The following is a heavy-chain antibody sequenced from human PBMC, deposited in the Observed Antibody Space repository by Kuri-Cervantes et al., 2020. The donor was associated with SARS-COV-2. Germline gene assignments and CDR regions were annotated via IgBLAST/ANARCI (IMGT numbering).Heavy chain of an antibody. V-gene: IGHV3-74*01. CDR1: GFTFSSYW. D-gene: IGHD1-26*01. CDR2: INSDGSST. CDR3: AKDHKKWELRHDAFDI. Sequence: GESLKISCAASGFTFSSYWMHWVRQAPGKGLVWVSRINSDGSSTTYADSVKGRFTISRDNAKNTLYLQMNSLRVEDTAVFYCAKDHKKWELRHDAFDIWGQGTMVTVSS. J-gene: IGHJ3*02.